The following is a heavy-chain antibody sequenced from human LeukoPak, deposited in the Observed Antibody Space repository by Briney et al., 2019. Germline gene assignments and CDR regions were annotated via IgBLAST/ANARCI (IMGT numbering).Heavy chain of an antibody. Sequence: GASVKVSFTASGGTFISYAISWVRQAPGQGLEWMGGIIPIFGTANYAQKFQGRVTITTDESTSTAYMELSSLRSEDTAVYYCARVPVVVVPAARYTGWFDPWGQGTLVTVSS. D-gene: IGHD2-2*01. CDR3: ARVPVVVVPAARYTGWFDP. J-gene: IGHJ5*02. CDR2: IIPIFGTA. V-gene: IGHV1-69*05. CDR1: GGTFISYA.